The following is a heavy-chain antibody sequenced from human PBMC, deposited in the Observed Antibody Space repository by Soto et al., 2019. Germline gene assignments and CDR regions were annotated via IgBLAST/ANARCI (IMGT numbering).Heavy chain of an antibody. D-gene: IGHD3-16*01. V-gene: IGHV4-39*01. CDR1: GGSISSNSYY. CDR2: MYYSGAT. CDR3: ARHAAYDSVWGKSDGSDY. Sequence: QLQLQESGLGLVKPSETLSLACTVSGGSISSNSYYWDWIRQPPGKGLEWIGSMYYSGATYHNPSLQSRVTISVDTSKNQFSLHLSSVTAADTAVYYWARHAAYDSVWGKSDGSDYWGQGTLVTVSS. J-gene: IGHJ4*02.